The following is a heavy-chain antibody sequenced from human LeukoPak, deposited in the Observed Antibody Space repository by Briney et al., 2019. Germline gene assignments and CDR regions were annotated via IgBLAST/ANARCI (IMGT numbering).Heavy chain of an antibody. CDR1: GGSFSGYY. V-gene: IGHV4-34*01. J-gene: IGHJ5*02. D-gene: IGHD6-19*01. CDR3: ARAASIAVAGKGTAHWFDP. CDR2: INHSGST. Sequence: SETLSLTCAVYGGSFSGYYWSWIRQPPGKGLEWIGEINHSGSTNYNPSLKSRVTISVDTSKNQFSLKLSSVTAADTAVYYCARAASIAVAGKGTAHWFDPWGQGTLVTVSS.